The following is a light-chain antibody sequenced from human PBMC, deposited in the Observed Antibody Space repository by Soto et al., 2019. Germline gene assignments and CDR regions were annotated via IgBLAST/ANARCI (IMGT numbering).Light chain of an antibody. CDR1: QSVSSY. CDR3: QQRSNWPWT. Sequence: EIVLTQSPATLSLSPGERATLSCRASQSVSSYLAWYQQKPGQAPRLLIYDASNRATGIPARFSGSVSGTDVALPISSLEPEDFAVYYCQQRSNWPWTFGQGTKVEIK. V-gene: IGKV3-11*01. CDR2: DAS. J-gene: IGKJ1*01.